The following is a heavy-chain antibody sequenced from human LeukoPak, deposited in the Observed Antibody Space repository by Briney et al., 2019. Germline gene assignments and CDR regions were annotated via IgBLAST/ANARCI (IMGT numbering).Heavy chain of an antibody. CDR2: ISSSSSYI. V-gene: IGHV3-21*01. CDR3: ASGNTTVTPSFDY. D-gene: IGHD4-17*01. J-gene: IGHJ4*02. Sequence: PGGSLRLSRAASGFTFSSYSMNWVRQAPGKGLEWVSSISSSSSYIYYADSVKGRFTITRDNAKNSLYLQMNSLRAEDTAVYYCASGNTTVTPSFDYWGQGTLVTVSS. CDR1: GFTFSSYS.